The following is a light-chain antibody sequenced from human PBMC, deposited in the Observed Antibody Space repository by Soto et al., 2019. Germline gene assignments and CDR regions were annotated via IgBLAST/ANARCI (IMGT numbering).Light chain of an antibody. Sequence: DIQMTPSPSTLSASVGDRVTITCRASQSTSTWLAWYQHKPGKAPNLLIYKASSLESGVPSRFSGSGSGTEFTLTISSLQPDDVATYDCQQYGRYRTFDQGTKVEIK. CDR3: QQYGRYRT. J-gene: IGKJ1*01. V-gene: IGKV1-5*03. CDR2: KAS. CDR1: QSTSTW.